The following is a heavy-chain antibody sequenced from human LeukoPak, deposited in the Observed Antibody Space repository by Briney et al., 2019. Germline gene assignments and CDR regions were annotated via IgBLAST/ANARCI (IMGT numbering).Heavy chain of an antibody. D-gene: IGHD4-17*01. V-gene: IGHV1-2*04. Sequence: ASVKVSCKASGYTFTGYYMHWVRQAPGQGLEWMGWINPNSGGTNCAQKFQGWVTMTRDTSISTAYMELSRLRSDDTAVYYCARERGSESYDYGDYHLGYYYYYGMDVWGQGTTVTVSS. CDR2: INPNSGGT. CDR1: GYTFTGYY. CDR3: ARERGSESYDYGDYHLGYYYYYGMDV. J-gene: IGHJ6*02.